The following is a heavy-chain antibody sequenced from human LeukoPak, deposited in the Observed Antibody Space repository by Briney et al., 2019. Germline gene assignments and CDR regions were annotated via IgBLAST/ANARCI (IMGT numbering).Heavy chain of an antibody. Sequence: QPGRSLRLSCAASGFTFNTYAMHWVRQAPGKGLEGVAVVWYDGSDTYYGDSVKGRFTISRDNSKNTLYLQMNSLRGEDTAVYYCARGGSTWCYFDYWGQGTLVTVSS. J-gene: IGHJ4*02. D-gene: IGHD6-13*01. CDR3: ARGGSTWCYFDY. V-gene: IGHV3-33*01. CDR2: VWYDGSDT. CDR1: GFTFNTYA.